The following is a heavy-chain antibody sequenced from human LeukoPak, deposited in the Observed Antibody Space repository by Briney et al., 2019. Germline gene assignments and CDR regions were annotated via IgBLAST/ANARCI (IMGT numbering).Heavy chain of an antibody. Sequence: AGGSLRLSCAASGFTFSSYAMSWVRQAPGKGLEWVSAISGSGGSTYYADSVKGRFTISRDNSKNTLYLQMNSLRSDDTAVYYCARLALAGLIYYMDVWGKGTTVTISS. CDR1: GFTFSSYA. V-gene: IGHV3-23*01. J-gene: IGHJ6*03. CDR2: ISGSGGST. CDR3: ARLALAGLIYYMDV. D-gene: IGHD6-19*01.